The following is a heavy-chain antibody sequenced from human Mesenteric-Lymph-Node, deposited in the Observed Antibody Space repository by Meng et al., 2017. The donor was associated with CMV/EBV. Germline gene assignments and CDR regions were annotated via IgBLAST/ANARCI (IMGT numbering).Heavy chain of an antibody. CDR1: GFTFSSYE. Sequence: GGSLRLSCATSGFTFSSYEMNWVRQAPGKGLEWLSYISADGHSIYYADSVKGRFTISRDDSKNSLFLQMNSLRAEDTAVYYCARKSVRVPKTHYYYYVMDVWGQGTTVTVSS. V-gene: IGHV3-48*03. J-gene: IGHJ6*02. CDR3: ARKSVRVPKTHYYYYVMDV. D-gene: IGHD4/OR15-4a*01. CDR2: ISADGHSI.